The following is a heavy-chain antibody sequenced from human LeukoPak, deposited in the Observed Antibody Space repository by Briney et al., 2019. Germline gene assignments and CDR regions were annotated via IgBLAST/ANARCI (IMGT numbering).Heavy chain of an antibody. D-gene: IGHD4-17*01. Sequence: TSQTLSLTCAISGDSVSSNSAAWNWIRQSPSRGLEWLGRTYYRSKWYNDYAVSVKSRITINPDTSENQFSLQLNSVTPEDTAVYYCARDSPLTTVTTFPYWYFDLWGRGTLVTVSS. CDR1: GDSVSSNSAA. V-gene: IGHV6-1*01. CDR3: ARDSPLTTVTTFPYWYFDL. J-gene: IGHJ2*01. CDR2: TYYRSKWYN.